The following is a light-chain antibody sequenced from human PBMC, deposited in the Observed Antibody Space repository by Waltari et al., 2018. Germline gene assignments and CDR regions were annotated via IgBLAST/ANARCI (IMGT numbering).Light chain of an antibody. V-gene: IGLV1-44*01. J-gene: IGLJ3*02. Sequence: QSVLPQHPPAPGTPGQKLPIPSSGPRPTAGANPVTWYRHPPGSAPNLLIFSGNQRPTGVPDRFSGSKSGTSASLAISGLQSEDEAHYYCAAWDFRVDLWVFGGGTKLTVL. CDR1: RPTAGANP. CDR2: SGN. CDR3: AAWDFRVDLWV.